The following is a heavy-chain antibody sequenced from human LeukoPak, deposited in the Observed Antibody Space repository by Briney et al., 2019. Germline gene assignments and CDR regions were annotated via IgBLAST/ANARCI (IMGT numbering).Heavy chain of an antibody. CDR2: ISYDGRNQ. J-gene: IGHJ4*02. Sequence: GGSLRLSCAASGFSFSIYGMHWVRQAPVKGLEWVAAISYDGRNQNYADSVKGRFTIFRDNSQNTLYLQMNSLRAEDTALYYCVKDRTINGRSSPFDSWGQGTPVTVSS. D-gene: IGHD1-26*01. CDR3: VKDRTINGRSSPFDS. V-gene: IGHV3-30*18. CDR1: GFSFSIYG.